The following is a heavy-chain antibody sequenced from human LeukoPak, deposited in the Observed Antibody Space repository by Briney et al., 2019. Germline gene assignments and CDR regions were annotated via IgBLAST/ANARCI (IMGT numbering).Heavy chain of an antibody. J-gene: IGHJ4*02. CDR2: INSDGSST. D-gene: IGHD3-22*01. Sequence: GGSLRLSCAASGFTFSSYWMHWVRQAPGKGLVWVSRINSDGSSTSYADSVKGRFTISRDNAKNTLYLQMNSLRDEDTAVYYWARSDYYYDSSGYYVRYWGQGTLVTVSS. CDR3: ARSDYYYDSSGYYVRY. CDR1: GFTFSSYW. V-gene: IGHV3-74*01.